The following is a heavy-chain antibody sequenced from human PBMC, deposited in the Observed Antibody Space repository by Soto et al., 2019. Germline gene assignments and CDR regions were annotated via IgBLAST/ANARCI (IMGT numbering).Heavy chain of an antibody. CDR3: AKRLLPGAGYLHGMDV. V-gene: IGHV3-30*18. CDR1: GFTFSSYG. Sequence: QVQLVESGGGVVQPGRSLRLSCAASGFTFSSYGMHWVRQAPGKGQEWVAVISHDGSNKYFADSVKGRFTISRDNSQNTRYLQMNSLRAEETPVYYSAKRLLPGAGYLHGMDVWGQGTTVTVSS. J-gene: IGHJ6*02. CDR2: ISHDGSNK. D-gene: IGHD6-19*01.